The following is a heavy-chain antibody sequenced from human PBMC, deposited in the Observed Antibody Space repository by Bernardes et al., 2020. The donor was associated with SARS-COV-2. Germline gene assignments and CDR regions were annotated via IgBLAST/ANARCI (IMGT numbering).Heavy chain of an antibody. J-gene: IGHJ5*02. D-gene: IGHD6-13*01. Sequence: SEPLSLTCTVSGGSISSGCYYWSWIRQHPGKGLEWIGYIYYSGSTYYNPSLKSRVTISVDTSKNQFSLKLSSVTAADTAVYYCARAKIAAPTRDNWFDPWGQGTLVTVSS. V-gene: IGHV4-31*03. CDR3: ARAKIAAPTRDNWFDP. CDR1: GGSISSGCYY. CDR2: IYYSGST.